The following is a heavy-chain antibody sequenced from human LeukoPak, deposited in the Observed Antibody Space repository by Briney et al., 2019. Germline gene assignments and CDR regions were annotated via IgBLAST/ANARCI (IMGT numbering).Heavy chain of an antibody. V-gene: IGHV4-34*01. CDR2: INHSGST. CDR3: ARSIAARRALDY. CDR1: GGSFSGYY. D-gene: IGHD6-6*01. Sequence: SETLSLTCAVYGGSFSGYYWSWIRQPPGKGLEWIGEINHSGSTNYNPSLKSRVTISVDMSKNQFSLKLSSVTAADTAVYYCARSIAARRALDYWGQGTLVTASS. J-gene: IGHJ4*02.